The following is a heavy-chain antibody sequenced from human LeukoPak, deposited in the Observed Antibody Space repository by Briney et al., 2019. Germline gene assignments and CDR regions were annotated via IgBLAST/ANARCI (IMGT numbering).Heavy chain of an antibody. CDR3: ARSHWRDY. CDR2: INHSGST. V-gene: IGHV4-34*01. D-gene: IGHD1-1*01. CDR1: GGSFSGYY. Sequence: PSETLSLTCAVYGGSFSGYYWSWIRQPPGKGLEWIGEINHSGSTNYNPSLKSRATISVDTSKNQFSLKLSSVTAADTAVYYCARSHWRDYWGPGTLVTVSP. J-gene: IGHJ4*01.